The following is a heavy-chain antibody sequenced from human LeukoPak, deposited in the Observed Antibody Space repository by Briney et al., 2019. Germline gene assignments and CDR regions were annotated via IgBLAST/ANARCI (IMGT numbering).Heavy chain of an antibody. CDR2: VSKSEST. Sequence: SETLSLTCTVSAGSFSSFYWTWIRQPPGKRLEWIGYVSKSESTNYNPSLKSRVTISLDTSKNQFSLKLSSVTAADTAVYFCARARNYYDSSGYYYEGDAFDIWGQGTMVTVSS. D-gene: IGHD3-22*01. J-gene: IGHJ3*02. V-gene: IGHV4-59*01. CDR1: AGSFSSFY. CDR3: ARARNYYDSSGYYYEGDAFDI.